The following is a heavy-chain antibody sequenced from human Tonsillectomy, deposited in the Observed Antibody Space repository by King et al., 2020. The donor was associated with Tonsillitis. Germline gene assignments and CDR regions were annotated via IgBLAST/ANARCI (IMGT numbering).Heavy chain of an antibody. CDR2: IIPIFGTA. Sequence: QLVQSGAEVKKPGSSVKVSCKASGGTFSSYAISWVRQAPGQGLEWMGGIIPIFGTANYAQKFQGRVTITADESTSTAYMELSSLRSEDTAVYYCARDLGKFDSSGCSYNWWFDPWGQGTLVTVSS. J-gene: IGHJ5*02. D-gene: IGHD3-22*01. CDR3: ARDLGKFDSSGCSYNWWFDP. CDR1: GGTFSSYA. V-gene: IGHV1-69*12.